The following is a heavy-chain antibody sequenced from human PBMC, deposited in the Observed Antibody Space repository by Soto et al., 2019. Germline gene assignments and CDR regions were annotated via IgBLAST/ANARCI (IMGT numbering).Heavy chain of an antibody. J-gene: IGHJ4*02. D-gene: IGHD1-26*01. V-gene: IGHV1-24*01. CDR2: FDPENGET. CDR1: GYTLTELS. Sequence: ASVKVSCKVSGYTLTELSMHWVRQAPGKGLEWMGGFDPENGETIYAQKFQGRVTMTADKSTGTAYMELSSLRSEDTAVYYCAGARMYSGSYYVFDYWGQGTLVTVSS. CDR3: AGARMYSGSYYVFDY.